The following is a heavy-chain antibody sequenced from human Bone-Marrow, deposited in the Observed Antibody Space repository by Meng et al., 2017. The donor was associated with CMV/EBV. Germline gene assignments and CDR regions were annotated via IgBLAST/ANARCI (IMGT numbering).Heavy chain of an antibody. CDR2: INPSGGST. D-gene: IGHD3-3*01. J-gene: IGHJ6*02. Sequence: ASVKVSCKASGYTFTSYYMHWVRQAPGQGLEWMGIINPSGGSTSYAQKFQGRVTMTRDTSTSTVYMELSSLRSEDTAVYYCARGARITIFGVVPLGDYYYYGMDVWGQGTTVTVSS. CDR1: GYTFTSYY. CDR3: ARGARITIFGVVPLGDYYYYGMDV. V-gene: IGHV1-46*01.